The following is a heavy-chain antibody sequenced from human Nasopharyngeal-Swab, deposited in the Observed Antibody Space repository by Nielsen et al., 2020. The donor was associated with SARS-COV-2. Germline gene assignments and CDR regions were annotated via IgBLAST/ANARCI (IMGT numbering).Heavy chain of an antibody. D-gene: IGHD2-21*01. J-gene: IGHJ4*02. CDR1: GFTFSYSY. V-gene: IGHV3-11*06. CDR3: AREESDSFDY. CDR2: ISSSSSYT. Sequence: GESLKISCASSGFTFSYSYMSWIRQAPGKGLEWVSYISSSSSYTNYADSVKGRFTISRDNAKNSLYLQMNSLRAEDTAVYYCAREESDSFDYWGQGTLVTVSS.